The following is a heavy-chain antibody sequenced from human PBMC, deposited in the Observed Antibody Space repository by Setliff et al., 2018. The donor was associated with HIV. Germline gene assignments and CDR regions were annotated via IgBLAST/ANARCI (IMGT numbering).Heavy chain of an antibody. CDR1: GYTFTNYW. CDR3: IRRRRAPGTEDLEAV. Sequence: GESLTISCRASGYTFTNYWIGWVRQMPGKGLEWIGVIYPGDSVTRYGPSFQGQVFISADRSFTTAYLEWSSLKPSDTAMYYCIRRRRAPGTEDLEAVWGQGTLVTVSS. V-gene: IGHV5-51*01. CDR2: IYPGDSVT. D-gene: IGHD1-26*01. J-gene: IGHJ4*02.